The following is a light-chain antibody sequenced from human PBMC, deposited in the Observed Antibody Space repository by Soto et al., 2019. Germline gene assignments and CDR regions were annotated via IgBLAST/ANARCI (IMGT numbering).Light chain of an antibody. J-gene: IGLJ1*01. CDR3: SSYTTRTTLYV. V-gene: IGLV2-14*01. CDR2: EVG. CDR1: SSDVGGYKY. Sequence: QSALTQPASVSGSPGQSITISCTGTSSDVGGYKYVSWYQQHPGKAPKLMIYEVGNRPSGVSNRFSGFKSGNTASLTISGLQAEDEADYYCSSYTTRTTLYVFGTGTKVTVL.